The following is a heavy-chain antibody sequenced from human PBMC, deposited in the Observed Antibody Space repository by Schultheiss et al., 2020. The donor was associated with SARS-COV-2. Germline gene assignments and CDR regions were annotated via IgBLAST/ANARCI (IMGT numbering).Heavy chain of an antibody. CDR3: ARGRTRAFAVVKNGMDV. V-gene: IGHV4-39*07. Sequence: SETLSLTCTVSGGSISSYYWGWIRQPPGKGLEWIGSIYHSGSTYYNPSLKSRVTISVDTSKNQFSLNLTSVTAADTAVYYCARGRTRAFAVVKNGMDVWGQGTTVTVSS. J-gene: IGHJ6*02. CDR1: GGSISSYY. D-gene: IGHD3-3*01. CDR2: IYHSGST.